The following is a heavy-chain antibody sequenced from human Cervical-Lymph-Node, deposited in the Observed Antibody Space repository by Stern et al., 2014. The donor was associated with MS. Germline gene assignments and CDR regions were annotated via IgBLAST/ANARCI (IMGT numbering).Heavy chain of an antibody. CDR2: ISGYNGDT. J-gene: IGHJ6*02. CDR1: GDTFASYG. Sequence: VQLVESGAEVKRPGASVKVSCKASGDTFASYGISWVRQAPGQGLELMGWISGYNGDTNYAQKVQGRVTMTTDTSTSTAYMELRSLPSDDTAVYYCAKDRLDYYYNGMDVWGQGPTVPVSS. CDR3: AKDRLDYYYNGMDV. D-gene: IGHD4-11*01. V-gene: IGHV1-18*01.